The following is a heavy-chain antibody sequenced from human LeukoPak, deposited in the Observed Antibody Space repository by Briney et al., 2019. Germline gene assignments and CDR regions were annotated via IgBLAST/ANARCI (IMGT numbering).Heavy chain of an antibody. CDR2: ISGSGGST. CDR1: GFTFSSYA. Sequence: PGGSLRLSCAASGFTFSSYAMSWVRQAPGKGLEWVSAISGSGGSTYYADSVKGRFTISRDNSKNTLYLQMNSLRAEDTAVYCCANQGPNYYGSAYWGQGTLVTVSS. J-gene: IGHJ4*02. CDR3: ANQGPNYYGSAY. V-gene: IGHV3-23*01. D-gene: IGHD3-10*01.